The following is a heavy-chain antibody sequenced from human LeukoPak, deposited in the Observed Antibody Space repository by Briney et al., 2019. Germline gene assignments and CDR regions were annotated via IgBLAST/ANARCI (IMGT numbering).Heavy chain of an antibody. V-gene: IGHV1-18*01. J-gene: IGHJ4*02. CDR3: ARGGVSNSWYRTPDY. D-gene: IGHD6-13*01. CDR2: ISTYNGNT. Sequence: GASVKVSCKASGYTFTNYGLSWARQAPGQGLEWMGWISTYNGNTNYAQKFHGRVTMTTDTSTSTGYMEMRSLRSDDTAVYYCARGGVSNSWYRTPDYWGQGTLVTVSS. CDR1: GYTFTNYG.